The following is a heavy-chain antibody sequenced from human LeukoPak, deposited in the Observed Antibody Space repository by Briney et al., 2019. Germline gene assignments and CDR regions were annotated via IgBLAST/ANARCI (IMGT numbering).Heavy chain of an antibody. D-gene: IGHD2-21*01. Sequence: ASLKLSCKASGYTFTSYGISWVRQAPGQGLEWMGWISAYNGNTNYAQTLQGRVTMTTDTSTSTAYMELRSLRSDDTAVYYCATCMVGDPWWFDPWGQGTLVTVSS. CDR3: ATCMVGDPWWFDP. CDR1: GYTFTSYG. J-gene: IGHJ5*02. V-gene: IGHV1-18*01. CDR2: ISAYNGNT.